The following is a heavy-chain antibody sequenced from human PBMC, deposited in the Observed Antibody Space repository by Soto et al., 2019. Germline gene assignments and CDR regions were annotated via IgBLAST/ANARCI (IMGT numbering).Heavy chain of an antibody. Sequence: GGSLRLSCAASGFTFSSYWMSWVRQAPGKGLEWVANIKQDGSEKYYVDSVKGRFTISRDNAKNSLYLQMNSLRAEDTAVYYCARVTFHGITMVRGVIGYYYMDVWGKGTTVTVSS. CDR3: ARVTFHGITMVRGVIGYYYMDV. D-gene: IGHD3-10*01. CDR2: IKQDGSEK. V-gene: IGHV3-7*04. J-gene: IGHJ6*03. CDR1: GFTFSSYW.